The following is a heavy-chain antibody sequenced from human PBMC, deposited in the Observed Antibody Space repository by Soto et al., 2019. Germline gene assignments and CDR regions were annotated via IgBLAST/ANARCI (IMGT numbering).Heavy chain of an antibody. Sequence: KLSETLSLTCAVYGGSFSGYYWSWVRQPPGKGLEWIGEINHSGSTNYNPSLKSRVTISVDTSKNQFSLKLSSVTAADTAVYYCARGVFSGYYGSGSYYSGIYGMDVWGQGTTVTVSS. CDR1: GGSFSGYY. CDR2: INHSGST. V-gene: IGHV4-34*01. CDR3: ARGVFSGYYGSGSYYSGIYGMDV. D-gene: IGHD3-10*01. J-gene: IGHJ6*02.